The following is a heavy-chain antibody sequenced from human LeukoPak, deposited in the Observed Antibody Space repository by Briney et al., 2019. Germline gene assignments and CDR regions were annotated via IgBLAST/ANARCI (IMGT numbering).Heavy chain of an antibody. V-gene: IGHV4-59*01. CDR1: GDSISNCY. D-gene: IGHD1-14*01. J-gene: IGHJ3*02. Sequence: SETLSLTCTVSGDSISNCYWSWIRQPPGKGLEWIGYIYYSGNTDYNPSLKSRATISVDTSKNQFSLRLNSVTAADTSVYYCARYRNEALFAFDIWGQGTMVTVSS. CDR3: ARYRNEALFAFDI. CDR2: IYYSGNT.